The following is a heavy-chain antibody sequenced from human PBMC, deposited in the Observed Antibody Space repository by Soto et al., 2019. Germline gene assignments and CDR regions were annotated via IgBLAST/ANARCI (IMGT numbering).Heavy chain of an antibody. D-gene: IGHD1-26*01. CDR2: IFPSGNT. Sequence: SETLSLTCTVSSTSLSNYYWGWIRQPAGKGLEWIGRIFPSGNTDCNPSLRGRVAMSVDTSKNQFSLKLSSVTAADTAVYYCARGSLGPDYWGPGTLVTVS. V-gene: IGHV4-4*07. J-gene: IGHJ4*02. CDR1: STSLSNYY. CDR3: ARGSLGPDY.